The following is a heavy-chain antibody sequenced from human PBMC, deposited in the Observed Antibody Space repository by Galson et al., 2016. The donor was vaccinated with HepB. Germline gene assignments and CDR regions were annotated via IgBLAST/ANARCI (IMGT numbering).Heavy chain of an antibody. D-gene: IGHD3-16*02. Sequence: ETLSLTCAVYGGSLSGYYGSWIRQPPGKALEWIGTIYYSGSTYYNPSLKSRVTISVDTSRNQFSLELRSVTAADTAIYYCARVVKGGAVCLDYWGQGTLVTVSS. CDR1: GGSLSGYY. CDR2: IYYSGST. CDR3: ARVVKGGAVCLDY. V-gene: IGHV4-59*12. J-gene: IGHJ4*02.